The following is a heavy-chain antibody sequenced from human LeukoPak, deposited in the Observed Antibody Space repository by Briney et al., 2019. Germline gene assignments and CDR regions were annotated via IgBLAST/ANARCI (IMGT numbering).Heavy chain of an antibody. D-gene: IGHD3-10*01. Sequence: GGSLRLSCAASGFTFTNYGMHWVRQAPGKGPEWVAVLSCDGNNKYYADSVKGRFTISRDNSKNTLYLQMNSLTAEDTAVYYCAKDPRVREVTGGFDYWGQGTLVTVSS. CDR1: GFTFTNYG. CDR3: AKDPRVREVTGGFDY. V-gene: IGHV3-30*18. J-gene: IGHJ4*02. CDR2: LSCDGNNK.